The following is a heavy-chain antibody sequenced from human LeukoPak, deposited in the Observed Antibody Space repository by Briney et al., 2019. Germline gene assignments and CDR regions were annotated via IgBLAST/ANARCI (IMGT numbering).Heavy chain of an antibody. Sequence: ASVKVSCKASGYTFTSYAMHWVRQAPGQRLEWMGWINAGNGNTKYSQKFQGRVTITADESTSTAYMELSSLRSEDTAVYYCASCLDTAMVPFVWGKGTTVTVSS. CDR3: ASCLDTAMVPFV. CDR2: INAGNGNT. D-gene: IGHD5-18*01. CDR1: GYTFTSYA. V-gene: IGHV1-3*01. J-gene: IGHJ6*04.